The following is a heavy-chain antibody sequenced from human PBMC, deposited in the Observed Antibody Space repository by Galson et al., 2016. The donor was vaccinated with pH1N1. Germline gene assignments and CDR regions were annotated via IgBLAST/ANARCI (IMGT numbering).Heavy chain of an antibody. J-gene: IGHJ6*02. CDR1: GHTFTRYD. CDR2: MNPNSGNT. Sequence: SVKVSCKASGHTFTRYDINWVRQATGQGLEWMGWMNPNSGNTGYAQKFQGRVTMTRNSSITTAYMELSSLRFEDTAVYYCARGRKYAMDVWGQGTTVTVSS. D-gene: IGHD1-14*01. CDR3: ARGRKYAMDV. V-gene: IGHV1-8*01.